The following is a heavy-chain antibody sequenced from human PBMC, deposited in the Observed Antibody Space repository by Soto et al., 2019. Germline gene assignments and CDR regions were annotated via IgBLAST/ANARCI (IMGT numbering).Heavy chain of an antibody. Sequence: SETLSLTCTVSGGSITSGGYHWSWIRQHPGKGLEWIGYIYYSGFTYYNPSLKSRVTISVDTSKNQFSLKLSSVTAADTAVYYCARSVFPWGQGTLVTVS. CDR1: GGSITSGGYH. CDR3: ARSVFP. V-gene: IGHV4-31*03. J-gene: IGHJ5*02. CDR2: IYYSGFT.